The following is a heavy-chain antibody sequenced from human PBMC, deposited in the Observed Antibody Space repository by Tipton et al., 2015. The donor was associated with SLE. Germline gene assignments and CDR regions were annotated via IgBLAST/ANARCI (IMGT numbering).Heavy chain of an antibody. D-gene: IGHD2-15*01. CDR3: ARDAHGYYSGWMDY. Sequence: TLSLTCTVSGGSISSSYWNWIRQDAGKGLEWIGRVYISGNTNYNPPVPSRVTMSVDTSKNQFYLILSSVTAADTAVYYCARDAHGYYSGWMDYWGQGTLVTVSS. J-gene: IGHJ4*02. CDR1: GGSISSSY. CDR2: VYISGNT. V-gene: IGHV4-4*07.